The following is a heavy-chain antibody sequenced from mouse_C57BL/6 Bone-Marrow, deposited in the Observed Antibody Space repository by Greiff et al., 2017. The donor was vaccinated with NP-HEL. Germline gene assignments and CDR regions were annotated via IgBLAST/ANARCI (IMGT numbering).Heavy chain of an antibody. D-gene: IGHD2-1*01. Sequence: EVQRVESGGGLVKPGGSLKLSCAASGFTFSSYAMSWVRQTPEKRLEWVATISDGGSYPYYPDHVKGRFTISRDKAKNNRYLQMSHLKSEDTAMYYSARGGLLCYWGQGTTLTVSS. J-gene: IGHJ2*01. CDR2: ISDGGSYP. V-gene: IGHV5-4*01. CDR1: GFTFSSYA. CDR3: ARGGLLCY.